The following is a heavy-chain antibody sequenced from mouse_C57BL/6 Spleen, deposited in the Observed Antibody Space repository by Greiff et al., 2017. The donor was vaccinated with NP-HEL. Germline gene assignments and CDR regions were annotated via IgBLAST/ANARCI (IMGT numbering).Heavy chain of an antibody. J-gene: IGHJ2*01. Sequence: VQLQQSGPELVKPGASVKISCKASGYSFTDYNMNWVKQSNGKSLEWIGVINPNYGTTSYNQKFKGKATLTVDQSSSTAYMPLNSLTSEDSAVYYCARITTVVAKEGFDYWGQGTTLTVSS. V-gene: IGHV1-39*01. CDR1: GYSFTDYN. CDR2: INPNYGTT. CDR3: ARITTVVAKEGFDY. D-gene: IGHD1-1*01.